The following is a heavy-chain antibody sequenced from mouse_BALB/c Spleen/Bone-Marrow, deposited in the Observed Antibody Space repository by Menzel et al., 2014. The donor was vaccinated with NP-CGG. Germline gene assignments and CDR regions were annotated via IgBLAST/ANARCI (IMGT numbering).Heavy chain of an antibody. CDR3: ARSRAMDY. V-gene: IGHV1-26*01. CDR1: GYTFTDYY. CDR2: INPNNGNT. J-gene: IGHJ4*01. Sequence: EVQVVESGPDLVKPGASVKMSCKASGYTFTDYYMKWVKQSRGKRLEWIGDINPNNGNTFYNQKFKGKASLTVDKSSTTAYMQLNSLTSEDSAVYYCARSRAMDYWGQGTSVTVSS.